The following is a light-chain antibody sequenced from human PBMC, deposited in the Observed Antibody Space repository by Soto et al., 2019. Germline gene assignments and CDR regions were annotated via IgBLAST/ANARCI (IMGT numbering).Light chain of an antibody. V-gene: IGKV3-20*01. Sequence: EIVLTQSPATLSLSPGERATLSCRASESVFGDLAWYQQKPGQAPRLVIYGAFSRATGIPDKFSASGSGSDFTLTISRLEPEDFAVYYCQYYGSSPITFGQGTRLEI. CDR1: ESVFGD. CDR3: QYYGSSPIT. J-gene: IGKJ5*01. CDR2: GAF.